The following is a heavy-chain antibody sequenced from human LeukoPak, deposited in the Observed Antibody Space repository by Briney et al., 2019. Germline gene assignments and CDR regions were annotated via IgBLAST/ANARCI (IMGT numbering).Heavy chain of an antibody. V-gene: IGHV3-30-3*01. D-gene: IGHD1-26*01. CDR2: ISYDGSNK. CDR1: GFTFSSYA. CDR3: ARDKRPYRYSGSHDY. Sequence: PGGSLRLSCAASGFTFSSYAMHWVRQAPGKGLEWVAVISYDGSNKYYADSAKGRFTISRDNSKNTLYLQMNSLRAEDTAVYYCARDKRPYRYSGSHDYWGQGTLVTVSS. J-gene: IGHJ4*02.